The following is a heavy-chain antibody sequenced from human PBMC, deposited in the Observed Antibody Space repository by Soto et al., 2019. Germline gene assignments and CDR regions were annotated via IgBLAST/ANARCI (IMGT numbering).Heavy chain of an antibody. CDR1: RFTFSAAW. Sequence: HPGGSLRLSCVASRFTFSAAWLSWIRQAPGKGLEWVANIKQDGSEKYYVDSVKGRFTISRDNAKNSLYLQMNSLRAEDTAVYYCAAIRSITGTIYYYYGMDVWGQGTTVTVSS. V-gene: IGHV3-7*05. CDR2: IKQDGSEK. D-gene: IGHD1-20*01. CDR3: AAIRSITGTIYYYYGMDV. J-gene: IGHJ6*02.